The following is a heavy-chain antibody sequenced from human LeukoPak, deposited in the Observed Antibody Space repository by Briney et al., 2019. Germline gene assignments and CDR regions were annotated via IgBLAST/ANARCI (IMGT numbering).Heavy chain of an antibody. CDR1: GASISGSGYY. Sequence: SETLSLTCAVSGASISGSGYYLGWIRQPPGKGLEWIGEINHSGSSHFNPSLKSRVTISVDTSKNHFSLKLNSVTAADTAVYYCARKGGGQLVNTRRWFDPWGQGTLVTVSS. D-gene: IGHD6-13*01. V-gene: IGHV4-39*02. CDR3: ARKGGGQLVNTRRWFDP. CDR2: INHSGSS. J-gene: IGHJ5*02.